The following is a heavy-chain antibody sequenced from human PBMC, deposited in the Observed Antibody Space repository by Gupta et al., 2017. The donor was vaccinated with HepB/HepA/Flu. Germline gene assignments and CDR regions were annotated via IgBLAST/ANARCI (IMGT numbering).Heavy chain of an antibody. J-gene: IGHJ4*02. D-gene: IGHD2-15*01. V-gene: IGHV4-39*01. CDR1: GGSISSSSYY. CDR3: ARQVGYCSGGSCYWGY. CDR2: IYYSGST. Sequence: QLQLQESGPGLVKPSETLSLTCTVSGGSISSSSYYWGWIRQPPGKGLEWIGSIYYSGSTYYNPSLKSRVTISVDTSKNQFSLKLSSVTAADTAVYYCARQVGYCSGGSCYWGYWGQGTLVTVSS.